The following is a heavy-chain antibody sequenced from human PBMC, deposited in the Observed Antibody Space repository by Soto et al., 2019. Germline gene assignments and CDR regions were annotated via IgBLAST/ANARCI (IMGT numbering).Heavy chain of an antibody. Sequence: QVQLVQSGAEVKKPGSSVKVSCKASGGIFGSNVFNWVRQAPGQGLEWMGGIIPMFGRPNYAQKFQGRVTITADESTSTAYMELSSLRSEDTAVFYCARELGSGYDPGDYWGQGTLVTVSS. CDR3: ARELGSGYDPGDY. V-gene: IGHV1-69*12. CDR2: IIPMFGRP. J-gene: IGHJ4*02. CDR1: GGIFGSNV. D-gene: IGHD5-12*01.